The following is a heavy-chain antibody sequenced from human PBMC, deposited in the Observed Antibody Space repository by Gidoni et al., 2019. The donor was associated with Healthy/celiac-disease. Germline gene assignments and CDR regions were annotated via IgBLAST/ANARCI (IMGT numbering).Heavy chain of an antibody. D-gene: IGHD5-12*01. Sequence: EVQLVETGGGLIQPGGSLRLSCAASGFTVSSNYMSWVRQAPGKGLEWVSVIYSGGSTYYADSVKGRFTISRDNSKNTLYLQMNSLRAEDTAVYYCARGIKEMATSFGTGGWGQGTLVTVSS. CDR2: IYSGGST. CDR3: ARGIKEMATSFGTGG. J-gene: IGHJ4*02. CDR1: GFTVSSNY. V-gene: IGHV3-53*02.